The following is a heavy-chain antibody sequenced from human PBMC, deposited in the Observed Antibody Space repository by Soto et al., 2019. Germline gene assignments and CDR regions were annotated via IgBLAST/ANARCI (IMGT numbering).Heavy chain of an antibody. CDR2: ISAYNGNT. J-gene: IGHJ6*02. CDR1: GYTFTSYG. D-gene: IGHD2-2*01. V-gene: IGHV1-18*01. Sequence: ASVKVSCKASGYTFTSYGISWVRQAPGQGLEWMGWISAYNGNTNYAQKLQGRVTMTTDTSTSTAYMELRSLRSDDTAVYYCARVYCSSTSCPYYGMDVWGQGTTVTVSS. CDR3: ARVYCSSTSCPYYGMDV.